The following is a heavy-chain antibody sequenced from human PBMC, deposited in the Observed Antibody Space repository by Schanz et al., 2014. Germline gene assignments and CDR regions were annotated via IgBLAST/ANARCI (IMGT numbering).Heavy chain of an antibody. CDR3: ARGIGGYGANNYFDY. J-gene: IGHJ4*02. V-gene: IGHV1-3*04. D-gene: IGHD5-12*01. CDR1: AYSFTSYS. Sequence: QVHLVQSGAEVKRPGASVKVSCKASAYSFTSYSMHWVRQAPGQRLEWMGWINTGSGDTKYSQNFQGRVTITRDTSASTAYMELRSLRSDDTAVYSCARGIGGYGANNYFDYWGQGTLVTVSS. CDR2: INTGSGDT.